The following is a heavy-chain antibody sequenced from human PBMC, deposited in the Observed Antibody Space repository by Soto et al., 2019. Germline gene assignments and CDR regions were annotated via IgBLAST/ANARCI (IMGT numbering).Heavy chain of an antibody. CDR3: ARVHDTSGYYYQDLNY. Sequence: QVQLVQSGAEVKKPGASVKVSCKASGYTFAAFAMHWVRQAPGQRLEWMGWINAGNGNTFYSQKFQGRVTITRDTFASTVYMELSSLRFEDTAVYYCARVHDTSGYYYQDLNYWGQGTLVTVSS. CDR2: INAGNGNT. CDR1: GYTFAAFA. D-gene: IGHD3-22*01. V-gene: IGHV1-3*01. J-gene: IGHJ4*02.